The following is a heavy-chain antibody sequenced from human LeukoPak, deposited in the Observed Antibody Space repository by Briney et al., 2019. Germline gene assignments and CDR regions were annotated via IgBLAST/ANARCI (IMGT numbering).Heavy chain of an antibody. J-gene: IGHJ4*02. V-gene: IGHV1-24*01. D-gene: IGHD4-17*01. Sequence: GASVKVSCKVSGYSLTDLSLHWVRQAPGKGLEWVGGFDPEDGEAIYAQKSQGRVSMTEDTSKDTGYMELSTLTSEDTAVYYCAKSHGDYGLLDYWGQGTLVTVSS. CDR1: GYSLTDLS. CDR3: AKSHGDYGLLDY. CDR2: FDPEDGEA.